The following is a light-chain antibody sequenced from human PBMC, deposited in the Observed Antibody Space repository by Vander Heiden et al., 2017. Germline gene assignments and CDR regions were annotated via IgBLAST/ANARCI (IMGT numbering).Light chain of an antibody. CDR3: QQDNNWPPWT. J-gene: IGKJ1*01. CDR2: GAS. Sequence: EIVMTQSPATLSVSPGERATLSCRASQSVSSNLAWYQQKPGQAPRLLIYGASTRATGIPARFSGSGYRTEFTLTISSRQSEDFAVYYCQQDNNWPPWTFGQGTKVEIK. V-gene: IGKV3-15*01. CDR1: QSVSSN.